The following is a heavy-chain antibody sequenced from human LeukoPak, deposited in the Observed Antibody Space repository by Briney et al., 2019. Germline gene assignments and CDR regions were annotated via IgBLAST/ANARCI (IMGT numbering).Heavy chain of an antibody. Sequence: SETLSLTCTVSGDSTSIYYWSWIRQPPGKGLERIGYIYYTGSTTYNPSLKSRLTISIDTSKNQFSLNLISLTAADTAVYYCARGRGDSRGTSFDSWGQGTLVTVSS. CDR2: IYYTGST. CDR3: ARGRGDSRGTSFDS. J-gene: IGHJ4*02. D-gene: IGHD3-22*01. CDR1: GDSTSIYY. V-gene: IGHV4-59*01.